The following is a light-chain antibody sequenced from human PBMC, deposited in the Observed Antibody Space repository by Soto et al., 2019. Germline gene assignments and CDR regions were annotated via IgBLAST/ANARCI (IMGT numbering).Light chain of an antibody. V-gene: IGLV1-40*01. CDR3: QSYDSILSGSV. J-gene: IGLJ2*01. CDR1: SSNIGAGYD. CDR2: GNS. Sequence: QSVLTQPPSVSGAPGQRVTISCTGSSSNIGAGYDVHWYQQLPGTAPKLLIYGNSNRPSGVPDRFSGYKSGTSASLAITGLQAEDEADYYCQSYDSILSGSVFGGGTQLTVL.